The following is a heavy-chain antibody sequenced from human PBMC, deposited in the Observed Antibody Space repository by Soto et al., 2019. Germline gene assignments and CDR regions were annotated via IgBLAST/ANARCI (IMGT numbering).Heavy chain of an antibody. CDR1: GGFISSYY. D-gene: IGHD3-10*01. J-gene: IGHJ3*02. CDR3: ARVWGGAFDI. Sequence: CTGSGGFISSYYWSWIRQPPGKGLEWIGYIYYSGSTNYNPSLKSRVTISVDTSKNQFSLKLSSVTAADTAVYYCARVWGGAFDIWGQGTMVT. V-gene: IGHV4-59*01. CDR2: IYYSGST.